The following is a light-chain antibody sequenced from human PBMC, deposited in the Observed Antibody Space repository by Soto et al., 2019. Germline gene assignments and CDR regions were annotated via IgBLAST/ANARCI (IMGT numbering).Light chain of an antibody. V-gene: IGKV3-15*01. Sequence: EIVLTQSPGTLSLYPGERATLSCRASQSVSNNLAWYQQKPGQSPRLLIYGASTGATGIPARFSGSGSGTEFTLTISSLQSEDFAVYYCQQYNNWPRTFGQGTKVDI. CDR3: QQYNNWPRT. CDR1: QSVSNN. J-gene: IGKJ1*01. CDR2: GAS.